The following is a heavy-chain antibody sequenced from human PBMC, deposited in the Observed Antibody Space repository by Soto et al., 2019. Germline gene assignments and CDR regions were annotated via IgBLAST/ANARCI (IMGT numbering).Heavy chain of an antibody. Sequence: EVQVLESGGGLVQPGGSLRLSCAGSGFTFSKYAMTWVRQAPGKGLEWVSTTRGNGEYTYYADSVKGRFTGSRDNSTNALFLEMGSLRAEDTAVYYCAKESKCVEVSASRVYGMDVWGQGTTVTVSS. J-gene: IGHJ6*02. CDR2: TRGNGEYT. CDR1: GFTFSKYA. CDR3: AKESKCVEVSASRVYGMDV. V-gene: IGHV3-23*01. D-gene: IGHD2-2*01.